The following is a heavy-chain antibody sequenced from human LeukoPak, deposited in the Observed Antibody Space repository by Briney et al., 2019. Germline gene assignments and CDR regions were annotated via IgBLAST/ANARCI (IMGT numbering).Heavy chain of an antibody. CDR3: ARAPMGAAALY. D-gene: IGHD6-13*01. CDR2: MNPVSDNA. J-gene: IGHJ4*02. V-gene: IGHV1-8*02. Sequence: ASVKVSCKASGYTFTSYGISWVRQAPGQGLEWMGWMNPVSDNAGSAQKFQGRVTLTRDTSISTAYMELSSLRSDDTAFYYCARAPMGAAALYWGQGTLVTVSS. CDR1: GYTFTSYG.